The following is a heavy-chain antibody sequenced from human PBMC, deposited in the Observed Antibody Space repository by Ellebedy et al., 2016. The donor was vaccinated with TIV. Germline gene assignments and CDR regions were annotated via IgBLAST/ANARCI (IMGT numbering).Heavy chain of an antibody. V-gene: IGHV4-59*01. CDR3: ARRVGGDGMEV. D-gene: IGHD3-16*01. CDR1: GGPISSYY. J-gene: IGHJ6*02. Sequence: SETLSLTCTVSGGPISSYYWSWIRQPPGKGLEWIGYIYYSGSTNYNPSLKSRVTISLDTSKNQFSLKLSSVTAADTAVYYCARRVGGDGMEVWGQGTTVTVSS. CDR2: IYYSGST.